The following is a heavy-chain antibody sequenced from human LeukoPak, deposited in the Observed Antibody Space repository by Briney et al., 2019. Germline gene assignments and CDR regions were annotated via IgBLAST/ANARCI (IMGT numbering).Heavy chain of an antibody. J-gene: IGHJ4*02. CDR1: GFTFSSYS. D-gene: IGHD6-13*01. CDR3: ARGAAAGTVY. V-gene: IGHV3-21*01. CDR2: ISSSSSYI. Sequence: GGSLRLSCAASGFTFSSYSMNWVRQAPGKGLEWASSISSSSSYIYYADSVKGRFTISRDNAKNSLYLQMNSLRAEDTAVYYCARGAAAGTVYWGQGTLVTVSS.